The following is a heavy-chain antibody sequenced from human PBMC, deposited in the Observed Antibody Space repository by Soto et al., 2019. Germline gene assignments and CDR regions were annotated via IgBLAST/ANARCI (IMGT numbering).Heavy chain of an antibody. D-gene: IGHD2-2*01. CDR2: ISAYNGNT. J-gene: IGHJ6*02. Sequence: QVQLVQSGAEVKKPGASVKVSCKASGYTFTSCGISWVRQGTGQGLEWMGWISAYNGNTNYAQKLQGRVTMTTDTSTSTAYMELRSLRSDDTAVYYCARLYCISTSCYLGMDVWGQGTTFTVSS. V-gene: IGHV1-18*01. CDR3: ARLYCISTSCYLGMDV. CDR1: GYTFTSCG.